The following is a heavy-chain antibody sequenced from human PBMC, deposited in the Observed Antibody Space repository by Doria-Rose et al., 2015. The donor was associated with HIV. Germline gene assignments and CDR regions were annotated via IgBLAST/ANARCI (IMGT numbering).Heavy chain of an antibody. CDR3: ARVLSGTYDY. D-gene: IGHD1-26*01. V-gene: IGHV4-59*01. Sequence: QVQLQESGPGLVKPSETLSLTCSVSGGSISHYYWSWIRQPPGKGLEYIEDSFYIGSTNYSPSFKSRVSISIDTSKTKFSLSLSSVTAADTAVYCCARVLSGTYDYWGQGTLVTVSS. CDR2: SFYIGST. CDR1: GGSISHYY. J-gene: IGHJ4*02.